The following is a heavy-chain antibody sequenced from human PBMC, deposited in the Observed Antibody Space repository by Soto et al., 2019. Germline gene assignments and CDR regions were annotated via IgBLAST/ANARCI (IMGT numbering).Heavy chain of an antibody. D-gene: IGHD5-18*01. J-gene: IGHJ4*02. V-gene: IGHV4-34*01. Sequence: QVQLQQWGAGLLKPSETLSLTCAVYGGSFSGYYWSWIRQPPGKGLEWIGEINHSGSTNYNPSLKSRVTISVDTSKNQFSLKVSSVTAADTAVYYCARGRGYSYGYHYWGQGTLVTVSS. CDR2: INHSGST. CDR3: ARGRGYSYGYHY. CDR1: GGSFSGYY.